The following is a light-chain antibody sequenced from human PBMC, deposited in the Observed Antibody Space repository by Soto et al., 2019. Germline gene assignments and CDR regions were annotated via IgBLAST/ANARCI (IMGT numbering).Light chain of an antibody. CDR2: ENN. V-gene: IGLV1-51*02. CDR1: SSNIGNNY. Sequence: QSVLTQPPSVSGSPGQKVTISCSGSSSNIGNNYVSWYQQLPATAPKLLIYENNKRPSGIPDRFSGSKSGTSATLGITGLQAGDEADYYCGTWDSSRSAVVFGGGTKLTVL. CDR3: GTWDSSRSAVV. J-gene: IGLJ2*01.